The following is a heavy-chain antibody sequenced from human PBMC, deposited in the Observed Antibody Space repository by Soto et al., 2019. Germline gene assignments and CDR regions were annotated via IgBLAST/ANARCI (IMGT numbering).Heavy chain of an antibody. V-gene: IGHV3-7*01. D-gene: IGHD1-26*01. CDR2: IKQDGSEK. Sequence: GESLKISCAASGFTFSSYWMSWVRQAPGKGLEWVANIKQDGSEKYYVDSVKGRFTISRDNAKNSLYLQMNSLRAEDTAVYYCARGIVAARDAFDIWGQGTMVTVSS. J-gene: IGHJ3*02. CDR1: GFTFSSYW. CDR3: ARGIVAARDAFDI.